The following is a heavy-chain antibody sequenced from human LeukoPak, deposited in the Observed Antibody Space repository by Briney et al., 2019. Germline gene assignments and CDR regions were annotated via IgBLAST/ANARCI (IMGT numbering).Heavy chain of an antibody. J-gene: IGHJ4*02. V-gene: IGHV3-7*01. CDR2: IKQDGSER. CDR1: GFTFSNYW. D-gene: IGHD6-19*01. CDR3: VARGGWARFDY. Sequence: GGSLRLSCAASGFTFSNYWMSWVRQAPGKGLEWVANIKQDGSERYYVDSVKGRFTISRDNAKNSLYLQMNSLRADDTAVSYCVARGGWARFDYSGQGALVTVSP.